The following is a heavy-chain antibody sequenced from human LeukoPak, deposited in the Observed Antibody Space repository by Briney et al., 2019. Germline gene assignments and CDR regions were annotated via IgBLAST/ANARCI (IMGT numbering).Heavy chain of an antibody. CDR1: GFTVSSNY. CDR2: IYSGGST. CDR3: ARGAQSRYSGSYLLDY. D-gene: IGHD1-26*01. J-gene: IGHJ4*02. V-gene: IGHV3-66*01. Sequence: GGSLRLSCAASGFTVSSNYMSWVRQAPGKGLEWVSVIYSGGSTYYADSVKGRFTISRDNSKNTLYLQMNSLRAEDTAVYYCARGAQSRYSGSYLLDYWGQGTLVTVS.